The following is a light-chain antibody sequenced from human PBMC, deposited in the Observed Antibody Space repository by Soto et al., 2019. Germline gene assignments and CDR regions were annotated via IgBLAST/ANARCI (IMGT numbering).Light chain of an antibody. J-gene: IGKJ4*01. Sequence: EIVLTQSPATLSLSPGERATLSCRASQSVSSYLAWYQQKPGQAPRLLIYGASTRATGIPARFSGSGSGTDFTHTINSLQPVDFATYHCQQSYSTLLSLGGGTEAGIK. CDR2: GAS. V-gene: IGKV3-11*01. CDR1: QSVSSY. CDR3: QQSYSTLLS.